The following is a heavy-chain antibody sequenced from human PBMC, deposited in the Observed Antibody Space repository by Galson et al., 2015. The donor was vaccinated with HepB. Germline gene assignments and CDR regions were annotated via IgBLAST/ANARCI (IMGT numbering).Heavy chain of an antibody. V-gene: IGHV3-48*01. CDR1: GFTFSSYS. J-gene: IGHJ6*03. D-gene: IGHD1-26*01. CDR2: ISSSSSTI. CDR3: ARDRFVWERHYYYYYMDV. Sequence: SLRLSCAASGFTFSSYSMNWVRQAPGKGLEWVSYISSSSSTIYYADSVKGRFTISRDNAKNSLYLQMNSLRAEDTAVHYCARDRFVWERHYYYYYMDVWGKGTTVTVSS.